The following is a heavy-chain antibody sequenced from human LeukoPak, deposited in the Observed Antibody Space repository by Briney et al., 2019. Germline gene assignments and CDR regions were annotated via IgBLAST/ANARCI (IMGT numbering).Heavy chain of an antibody. CDR2: VSNSGTT. J-gene: IGHJ6*03. D-gene: IGHD1-26*01. CDR3: ARVGSFCMDV. Sequence: SETLSLTCTVSGGSISTYYWSWIRQPPGKGLEWIGYVSNSGTTNCNPSLKSRVTISVDTSKNQFSLKLSSVTAADTAVSYCARVGSFCMDVWGKGTPVTVSS. V-gene: IGHV4-59*01. CDR1: GGSISTYY.